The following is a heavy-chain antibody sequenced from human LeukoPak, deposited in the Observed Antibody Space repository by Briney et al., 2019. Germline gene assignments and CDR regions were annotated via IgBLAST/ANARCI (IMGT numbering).Heavy chain of an antibody. Sequence: GASVKVSCKASGYTFTSYGISWVRQAPGQGLEWMGWISAYNGNTNYAQKLQGRVTMTTDTSTSTAYMELRSLRSDDTAVYYCARERTYYYDSSGYRRGLFDYWGQGTLVTVSS. CDR1: GYTFTSYG. J-gene: IGHJ4*02. CDR2: ISAYNGNT. D-gene: IGHD3-22*01. CDR3: ARERTYYYDSSGYRRGLFDY. V-gene: IGHV1-18*01.